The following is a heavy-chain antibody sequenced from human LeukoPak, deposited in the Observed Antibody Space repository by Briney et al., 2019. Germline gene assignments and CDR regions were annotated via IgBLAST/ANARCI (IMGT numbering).Heavy chain of an antibody. Sequence: ASVKVSCKASGYTFTGYYMHWVRQAPGQGLEWMGWINPNSGGTNYAQKFRGRVTMTRDTSISTAYMELSRPRSDDTAVYYCARSVVTRLDFDYWGQGTLVTVSS. J-gene: IGHJ4*02. V-gene: IGHV1-2*02. D-gene: IGHD2-15*01. CDR3: ARSVVTRLDFDY. CDR2: INPNSGGT. CDR1: GYTFTGYY.